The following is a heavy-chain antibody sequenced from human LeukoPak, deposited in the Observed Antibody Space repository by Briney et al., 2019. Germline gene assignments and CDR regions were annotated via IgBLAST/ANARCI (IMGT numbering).Heavy chain of an antibody. D-gene: IGHD5-12*01. CDR2: ISYDGSNK. CDR3: ARDADEVDLYLFDY. Sequence: GGSLRLSCAASGFTFSSYAMHWVRQAPGKGLEWVAVISYDGSNKYYADSVKGRFTISRDNSKNTLYLQVNSLRAEDTAVYHCARDADEVDLYLFDYWGQGTLVTVSS. J-gene: IGHJ4*02. V-gene: IGHV3-30-3*01. CDR1: GFTFSSYA.